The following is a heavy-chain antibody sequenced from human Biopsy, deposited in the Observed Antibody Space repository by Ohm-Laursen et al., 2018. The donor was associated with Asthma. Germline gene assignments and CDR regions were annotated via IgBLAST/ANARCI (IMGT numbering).Heavy chain of an antibody. D-gene: IGHD1-14*01. CDR2: IPQGGAT. CDR1: GGPLRGYV. V-gene: IGHV4-34*01. CDR3: ASGPEWSGLDV. Sequence: SETLSLTCALSGGPLRGYVWAWIRQPPGKGLEWIGEIPQGGATAVNPSLKSRVTISMDPSKRQFYLSLRSMTAAGTAVYYCASGPEWSGLDVWGQGTTVTVSS. J-gene: IGHJ6*02.